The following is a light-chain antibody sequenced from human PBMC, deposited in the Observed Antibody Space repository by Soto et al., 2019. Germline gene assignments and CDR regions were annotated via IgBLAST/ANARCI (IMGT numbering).Light chain of an antibody. CDR2: DAS. CDR1: QGIRRY. CDR3: QQYNTYST. Sequence: DIQMTQSPSSLSASVGDRVTITCRASQGIRRYLAWYQQTPGKASNPLIYDASSLKSGVPARFSGSGSGTEFPLTISGLQPDDFATYYCQQYNTYSTFGQGTRLEIK. V-gene: IGKV1-16*01. J-gene: IGKJ5*01.